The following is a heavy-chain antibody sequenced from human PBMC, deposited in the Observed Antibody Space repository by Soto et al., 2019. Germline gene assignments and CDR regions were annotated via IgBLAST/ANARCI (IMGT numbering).Heavy chain of an antibody. CDR3: ARDASGWDDFDY. J-gene: IGHJ4*02. D-gene: IGHD6-19*01. CDR1: GFTFTSYG. V-gene: IGHV3-48*01. Sequence: GGSLRLSCVASGFTFTSYGMNWVRQAPGKGLEWVSHIRRSSSTVDYADSVKGRFTISRDNAKSSLYLQMNSLRVEDTAVYYCARDASGWDDFDYWGQGTLVTVSS. CDR2: IRRSSSTV.